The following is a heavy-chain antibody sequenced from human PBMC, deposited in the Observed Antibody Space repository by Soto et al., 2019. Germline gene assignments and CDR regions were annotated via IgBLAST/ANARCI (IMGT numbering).Heavy chain of an antibody. CDR2: ISYDGSNK. J-gene: IGHJ4*02. CDR1: GFTFSSYA. V-gene: IGHV3-30-3*01. D-gene: IGHD3-22*01. Sequence: QVQLVESGGGVVQPGRSLRLSCAASGFTFSSYAMHWVRQAPGKGLEWVAVISYDGSNKYYADSVKGRFTISRDNSKNTLYMQMNSLRAEDTAVYYCARDEDSSGYYEVAAGYWGQGTLVTVSS. CDR3: ARDEDSSGYYEVAAGY.